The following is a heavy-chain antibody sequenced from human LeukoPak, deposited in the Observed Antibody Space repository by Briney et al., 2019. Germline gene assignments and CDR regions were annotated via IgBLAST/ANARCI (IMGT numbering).Heavy chain of an antibody. CDR1: GFTFSSYD. D-gene: IGHD3-22*01. V-gene: IGHV3-13*01. CDR2: IGTAGDT. J-gene: IGHJ4*02. Sequence: GGSLRLSCAASGFTFSSYDMHWIRQATGKGLEWVSAIGTAGDTYYPGSVKGRFTISRENAKNSLYLQMNSLRAGDTAVYYCARGVKTYYYDSSGYYYDYWGQGTLVTVPS. CDR3: ARGVKTYYYDSSGYYYDY.